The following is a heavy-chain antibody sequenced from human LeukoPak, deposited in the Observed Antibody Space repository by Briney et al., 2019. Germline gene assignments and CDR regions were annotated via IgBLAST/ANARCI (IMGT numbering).Heavy chain of an antibody. CDR3: AKDISSSSWSPMGYYFDY. CDR2: ISWDGGST. V-gene: IGHV3-43*01. Sequence: GGSLRLSCAASGFTFDDYTMHWVRQAPGKGLEWVSLISWDGGSTYYADSVKGRFTISRDNSKNSLYLQMNSLRTEDTALYYCAKDISSSSWSPMGYYFDYWGQGTLVTVSP. CDR1: GFTFDDYT. D-gene: IGHD6-13*01. J-gene: IGHJ4*02.